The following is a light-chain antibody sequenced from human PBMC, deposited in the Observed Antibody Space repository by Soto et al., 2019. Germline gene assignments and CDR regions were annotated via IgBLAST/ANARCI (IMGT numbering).Light chain of an antibody. CDR2: EVT. Sequence: SALTQPASVSRSPGQSITLSCTGTSSDVAVYNYVSWYQQHPGKAPKLMIYEVTYRPSGVSSRFSGSKSGNTASLTISGLQAEDEADYYCSSYTTSSTWVFGGGTKLTVL. CDR1: SSDVAVYNY. V-gene: IGLV2-14*01. J-gene: IGLJ3*02. CDR3: SSYTTSSTWV.